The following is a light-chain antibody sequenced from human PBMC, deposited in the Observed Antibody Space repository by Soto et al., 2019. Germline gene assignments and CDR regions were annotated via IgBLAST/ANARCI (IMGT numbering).Light chain of an antibody. CDR2: DVS. Sequence: QSALTQPASVSGSPGQSITISCTGTSSDVGGYNYVSWYQQHPGKAPKLMIYDVSNRPSGVSNGFSGSKSGNTASLTISGLQAEDEADYYCSSYTSSSPYVFGTGTKLTVL. V-gene: IGLV2-14*01. J-gene: IGLJ1*01. CDR1: SSDVGGYNY. CDR3: SSYTSSSPYV.